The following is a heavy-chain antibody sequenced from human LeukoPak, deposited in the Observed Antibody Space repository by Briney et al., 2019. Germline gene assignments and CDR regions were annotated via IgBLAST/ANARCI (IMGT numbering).Heavy chain of an antibody. D-gene: IGHD3-22*01. Sequence: KSSETLSLTCTVSGGSVSSGSYYWSWIRQPPGTRLEWIGYIYYSGTTNYNPSFKSRVTMSVDTSKNQFSLKLSSVTAADTAVYYCARGGVVNGMGVWGQGTTVTVSS. J-gene: IGHJ6*02. CDR1: GGSVSSGSYY. V-gene: IGHV4-61*01. CDR3: ARGGVVNGMGV. CDR2: IYYSGTT.